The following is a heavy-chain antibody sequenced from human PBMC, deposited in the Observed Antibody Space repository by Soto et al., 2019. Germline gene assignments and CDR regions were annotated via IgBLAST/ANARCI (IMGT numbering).Heavy chain of an antibody. Sequence: ASVKVSCKASGYMFVTYGINWVRQAPGQGLEWMGWISAYNGNTKYAQNLQGRVTMTTDASTSTAYMEVRSLRSDDTAVYYCARDLDGSGSYYTDYWGPGTLVTVSS. V-gene: IGHV1-18*01. D-gene: IGHD3-10*01. J-gene: IGHJ4*02. CDR2: ISAYNGNT. CDR1: GYMFVTYG. CDR3: ARDLDGSGSYYTDY.